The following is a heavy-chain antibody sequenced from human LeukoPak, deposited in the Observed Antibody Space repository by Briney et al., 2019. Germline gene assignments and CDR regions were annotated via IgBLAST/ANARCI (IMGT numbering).Heavy chain of an antibody. CDR1: GYTFTGYY. CDR2: INPNSGGT. D-gene: IGHD3-10*01. CDR3: ARDSSGAKAYYYGSGSYYRD. V-gene: IGHV1-2*02. J-gene: IGHJ4*02. Sequence: ASVKVSCKASGYTFTGYYMHWVRQAPGQGLEWMGWINPNSGGTNYAQKFQGRDTMTRDTSISTAYMELSRLRSDDTAVYYCARDSSGAKAYYYGSGSYYRDWGQGTLVTVSS.